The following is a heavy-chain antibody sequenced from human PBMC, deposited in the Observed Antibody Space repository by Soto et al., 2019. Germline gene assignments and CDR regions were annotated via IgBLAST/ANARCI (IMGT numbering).Heavy chain of an antibody. J-gene: IGHJ4*02. CDR2: ISSSSSTI. V-gene: IGHV3-48*01. CDR3: ARDLYYGSGSYYLKVFDY. D-gene: IGHD3-10*01. CDR1: GFTFSSYS. Sequence: GGSLRLSCAASGFTFSSYSMNWVRQAPGKGLEWVSYISSSSSTIYYADSVKGRFTISRDNAKNSLYLQMNSLRAEDTAVYYCARDLYYGSGSYYLKVFDYWGQGSLVPISS.